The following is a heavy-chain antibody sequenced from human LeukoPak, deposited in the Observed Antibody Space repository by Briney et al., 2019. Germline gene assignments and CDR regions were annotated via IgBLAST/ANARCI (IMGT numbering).Heavy chain of an antibody. CDR2: ISGSGGST. CDR1: GFTFSSYA. Sequence: PGGSLRLSCAASGFTFSSYAMSWVRQAPGKGLEWVSAISGSGGSTYYADSVKGRFTISRDNSKNTLYLQMNSLRAEDTAVYYCARELVNPLLWSDPDAFDIWGQGTLVTVSS. D-gene: IGHD3-10*02. J-gene: IGHJ4*02. CDR3: ARELVNPLLWSDPDAFDI. V-gene: IGHV3-23*01.